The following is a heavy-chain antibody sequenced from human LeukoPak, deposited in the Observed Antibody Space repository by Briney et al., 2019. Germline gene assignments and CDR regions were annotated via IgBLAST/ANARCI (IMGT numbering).Heavy chain of an antibody. Sequence: SETLSLTCAVYGGSFSGYYWSWIRQPPGKGLEWIGSLYYSGSTYSNPSLMSRVTISVDTSKNQFSLKLSSVTAADTAVYYCARGSSGYYLSFYRYWGQGTLVTVSS. D-gene: IGHD3-22*01. J-gene: IGHJ4*02. CDR3: ARGSSGYYLSFYRY. V-gene: IGHV4-34*01. CDR2: LYYSGST. CDR1: GGSFSGYY.